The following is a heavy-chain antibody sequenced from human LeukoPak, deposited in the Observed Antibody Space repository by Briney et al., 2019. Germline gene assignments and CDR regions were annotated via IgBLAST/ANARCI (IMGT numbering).Heavy chain of an antibody. CDR3: ARDIWVGAGFYYYGMDV. J-gene: IGHJ6*02. CDR1: GGSISSYY. CDR2: IYYSGST. Sequence: KPSETLSLTCTVSGGSISSYYWSWIRQPPGRGLEWIGYIYYSGSTKYNPSLKGRVTISVDTSKNQFSLKLSSVTAADTAVYYCARDIWVGAGFYYYGMDVWGQGTTVTVSS. V-gene: IGHV4-59*01. D-gene: IGHD1-26*01.